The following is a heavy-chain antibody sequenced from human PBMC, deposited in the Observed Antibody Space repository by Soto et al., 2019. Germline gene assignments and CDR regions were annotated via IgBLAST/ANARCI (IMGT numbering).Heavy chain of an antibody. D-gene: IGHD4-17*01. V-gene: IGHV4-34*01. CDR1: GVSFSGYY. CDR3: ARKKHDYGGNSGLCDY. J-gene: IGHJ4*02. CDR2: INHSGST. Sequence: SETLSLTCAVYGVSFSGYYWSWIRQPPGKGLEWIGEINHSGSTNYNPSLKSRVTISVDTSKNQFSLKLSSVTAADTAVYYCARKKHDYGGNSGLCDYWGQGTLVTVSS.